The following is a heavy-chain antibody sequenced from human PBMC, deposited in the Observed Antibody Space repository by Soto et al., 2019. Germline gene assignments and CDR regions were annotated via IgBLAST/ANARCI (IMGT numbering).Heavy chain of an antibody. Sequence: PSETLSLTCAVYGGSFSGYYWSWIRQPPGKRLEWIGEINHSGSTNYNPSLKSRVTISVDTSKNQFSLNLTSVTAADAAVYYCARSPFSPSSWSNPRYFDSWGQGTLVTVSS. CDR2: INHSGST. CDR1: GGSFSGYY. J-gene: IGHJ4*02. V-gene: IGHV4-34*01. CDR3: ARSPFSPSSWSNPRYFDS. D-gene: IGHD6-13*01.